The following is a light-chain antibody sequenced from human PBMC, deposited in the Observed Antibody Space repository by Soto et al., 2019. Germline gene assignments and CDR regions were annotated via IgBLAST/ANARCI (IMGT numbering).Light chain of an antibody. CDR2: WAS. Sequence: DIVMTQSPDSLAVSLGERATINCKSSQSVLYSPYNKNYLVWYQQKPGQPPKMIISWASTRESGVPDRFSGSASGTDFTLTISSLQAGDVAVYYCLQHSSLPWTFGQGTKVDIK. CDR1: QSVLYSPYNKNY. J-gene: IGKJ1*01. CDR3: LQHSSLPWT. V-gene: IGKV4-1*01.